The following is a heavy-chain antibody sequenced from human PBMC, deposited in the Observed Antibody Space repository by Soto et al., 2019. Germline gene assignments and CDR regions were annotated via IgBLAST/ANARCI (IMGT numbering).Heavy chain of an antibody. V-gene: IGHV4-39*01. CDR2: TYYSGST. Sequence: QLQLQESGPGLVKPSETLSLTCTVSGGSISSSSYYWGWIRQPPGKGLEWIGSTYYSGSTYYNPSLKSRVTISVDTSMGQFSLKLSSVPAADTAVYYCARRSIVGATTNYDYWGQGTLVTVSS. CDR1: GGSISSSSYY. CDR3: ARRSIVGATTNYDY. J-gene: IGHJ4*02. D-gene: IGHD1-26*01.